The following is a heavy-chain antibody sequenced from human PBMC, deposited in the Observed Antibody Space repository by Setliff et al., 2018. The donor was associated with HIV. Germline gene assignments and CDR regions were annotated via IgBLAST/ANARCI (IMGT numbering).Heavy chain of an antibody. D-gene: IGHD6-19*01. J-gene: IGHJ4*02. CDR1: GYSFVTYS. CDR2: VNPLLGLT. V-gene: IGHV1-46*04. Sequence: ASVKVSCKTSGYSFVTYSMHWLRQAPGQRLQWIGIVNPLLGLTSHSQKLQGRVTLTWDTSTSTVYMELTTLKSEDTAFYYCARAPYRSGWYGVDYWGQGTLVTVSS. CDR3: ARAPYRSGWYGVDY.